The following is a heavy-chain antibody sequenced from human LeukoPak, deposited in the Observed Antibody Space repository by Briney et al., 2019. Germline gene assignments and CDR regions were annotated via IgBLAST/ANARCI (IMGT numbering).Heavy chain of an antibody. D-gene: IGHD6-13*01. CDR1: GGSISSYY. CDR3: ARVSAAAGTHYFDY. Sequence: SETLSLTCTVSGGSISSYYWSWIRQPPGKGLEWIGYIYYSGSANYNPSLKSRVTISVDTSKNQFSLKLSSVTAADTAVYYCARVSAAAGTHYFDYWGQGTLVTVSS. CDR2: IYYSGSA. J-gene: IGHJ4*02. V-gene: IGHV4-59*01.